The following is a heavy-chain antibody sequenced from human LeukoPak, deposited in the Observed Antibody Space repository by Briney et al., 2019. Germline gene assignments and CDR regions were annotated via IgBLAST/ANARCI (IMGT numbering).Heavy chain of an antibody. D-gene: IGHD4-23*01. V-gene: IGHV3-33*01. CDR2: IWDDGSNK. Sequence: GGSLRLSCAASGFTFSNYGMHWVRQAPGKGLEWVAIIWDDGSNKYYADSVKGRFTISRDNSKNTLYLQMNSLRAEDTAVYYCARDGGYGGNPNDAFDMWGQGTMVTVSS. CDR1: GFTFSNYG. CDR3: ARDGGYGGNPNDAFDM. J-gene: IGHJ3*02.